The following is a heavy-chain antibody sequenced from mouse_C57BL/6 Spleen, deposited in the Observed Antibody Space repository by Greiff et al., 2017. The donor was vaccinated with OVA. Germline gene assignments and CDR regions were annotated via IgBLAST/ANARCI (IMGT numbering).Heavy chain of an antibody. V-gene: IGHV1-78*01. CDR1: GYTFTDYT. CDR2: IYPRDGST. D-gene: IGHD2-2*01. Sequence: QVQLQQSDAELVKPGASVKISCKVSGYTFTDYTIHWLKQSPEQGLDWIGYIYPRDGSTKYNEKFKGKATLTADKSSSTAYMQLNSLTSEDSAVYVYARATIYYGYDGALDYWGQGTTLTVSS. CDR3: ARATIYYGYDGALDY. J-gene: IGHJ2*01.